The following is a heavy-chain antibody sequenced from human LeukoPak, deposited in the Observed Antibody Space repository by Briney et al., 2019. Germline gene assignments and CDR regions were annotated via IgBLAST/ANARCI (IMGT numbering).Heavy chain of an antibody. CDR3: ARSDHGVYYYYGMDV. CDR2: IYYSGST. Sequence: PSETLSLTCTVSGGSISSSNYYWGWIRQPPGKGLEWIESIYYSGSTYYNPSLKSRVTISVDTSKNQFSLKLSSVTAADTAVYYCARSDHGVYYYYGMDVWGQGTTVTVSS. CDR1: GGSISSSNYY. D-gene: IGHD3-16*01. V-gene: IGHV4-39*01. J-gene: IGHJ6*02.